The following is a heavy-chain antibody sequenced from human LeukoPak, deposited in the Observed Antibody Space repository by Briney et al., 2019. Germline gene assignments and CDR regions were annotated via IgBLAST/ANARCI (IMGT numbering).Heavy chain of an antibody. CDR2: IYYSGST. J-gene: IGHJ3*02. CDR3: ARGGFRDAFDI. CDR1: GGSISSYY. Sequence: SETLSLTCTVSGGSISSYYWSWIRQPPGKGLEWIGYIYYSGSTNYNPSLQSRVTISVDTSKNQFSLKLSSVTAADTAVYSCARGGFRDAFDIWGQGTMVTVSS. D-gene: IGHD3-10*01. V-gene: IGHV4-59*01.